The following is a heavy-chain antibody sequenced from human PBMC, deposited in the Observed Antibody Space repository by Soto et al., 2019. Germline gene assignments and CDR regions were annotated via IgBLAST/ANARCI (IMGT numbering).Heavy chain of an antibody. Sequence: PSETLSLTFTVPGGSISSYYWSWIRQPPGKGLEWIGYIYYSGSTNYNPSLKSRVTISVDTSKNQFSLKLSSVTAADTAVYYCARHHCSGGSCRDYWGQGTLVTVSS. J-gene: IGHJ4*02. V-gene: IGHV4-59*08. CDR2: IYYSGST. CDR1: GGSISSYY. D-gene: IGHD2-15*01. CDR3: ARHHCSGGSCRDY.